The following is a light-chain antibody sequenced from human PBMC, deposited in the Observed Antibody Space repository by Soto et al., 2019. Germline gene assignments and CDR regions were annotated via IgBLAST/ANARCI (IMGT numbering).Light chain of an antibody. J-gene: IGKJ1*01. V-gene: IGKV1-33*01. CDR3: QQCYDLPRT. Sequence: DIQMTQSPSSLSASVGDRVTITCQASQDISNCLIWYQQKPGKAPKLLIYDASSLETGVPSRFSGGGSGTDFTFTISSLQPEDIATYYCQQCYDLPRTFGQGTKVEIK. CDR1: QDISNC. CDR2: DAS.